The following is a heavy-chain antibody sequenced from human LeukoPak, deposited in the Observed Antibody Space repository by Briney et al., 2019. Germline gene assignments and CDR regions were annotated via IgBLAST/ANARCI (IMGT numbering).Heavy chain of an antibody. CDR2: ISYDGSNK. CDR1: GFTFSSYA. V-gene: IGHV3-30-3*01. Sequence: GGSLRLSCAASGFTFSSYAMHWVRQAPGKGLEWVAVISYDGSNKYYADSVKGRFTISRDNSKNTLYLQMNSLRAEDTAVYYCARDREWLTYYYYYGMDVWGQGTTVTVSS. J-gene: IGHJ6*02. CDR3: ARDREWLTYYYYYGMDV. D-gene: IGHD3-3*01.